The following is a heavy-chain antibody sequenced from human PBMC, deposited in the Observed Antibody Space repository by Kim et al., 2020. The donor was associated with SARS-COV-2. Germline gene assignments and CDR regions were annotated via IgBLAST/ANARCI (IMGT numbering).Heavy chain of an antibody. CDR3: ARVVLSTIFGVVIVDAFDI. CDR2: IYYSGST. D-gene: IGHD3-3*01. Sequence: SETLSLTCTVSGGSISSYSWSWIRQPPGKGLEWIGYIYYSGSTNYNPSLKSRVTISVDTSKNQFSLKLSSVTAADTAVYYCARVVLSTIFGVVIVDAFDIWGQGTMVTVSS. CDR1: GGSISSYS. V-gene: IGHV4-59*01. J-gene: IGHJ3*02.